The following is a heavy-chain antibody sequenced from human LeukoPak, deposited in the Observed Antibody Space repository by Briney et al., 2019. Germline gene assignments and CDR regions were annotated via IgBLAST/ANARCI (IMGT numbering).Heavy chain of an antibody. CDR3: TTSEGWDLDAFDI. J-gene: IGHJ3*02. D-gene: IGHD1-26*01. Sequence: GGSLRLSCAASGFTFSNAWMSWVRQAPGKGLEWVGRIKSKTDGGTTDYAAPVKGRFTISRDDSKNTLYLQMNSLKTEDTAVYYCTTSEGWDLDAFDIWGQGTMVTVSS. CDR2: IKSKTDGGTT. CDR1: GFTFSNAW. V-gene: IGHV3-15*01.